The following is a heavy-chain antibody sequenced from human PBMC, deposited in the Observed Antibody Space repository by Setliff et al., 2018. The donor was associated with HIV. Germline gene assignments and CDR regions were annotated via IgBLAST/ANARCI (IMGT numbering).Heavy chain of an antibody. D-gene: IGHD2-2*01. CDR2: INHSGNT. CDR3: VASSSWSCRLNY. V-gene: IGHV4-34*01. Sequence: SETLSLTCAVYGGSFSGYWSWIRQSPGKGLAWLGEINHSGNTHYDPSLKSRLTISIDTSKKQFSLKLTSVTAADAAIYYCVASSSWSCRLNYWGQGTLVTVSS. CDR1: GGSFSGY. J-gene: IGHJ4*02.